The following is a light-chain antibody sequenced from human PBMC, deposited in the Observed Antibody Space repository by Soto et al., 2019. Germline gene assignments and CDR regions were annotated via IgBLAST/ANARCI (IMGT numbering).Light chain of an antibody. Sequence: QSVLPQPPSASGTPGQRVTISCSGSSSNIGSNTVNWYQQLPGTAPKLLIYSNNQRPSGVPDRFSGSKSGTSASLAISGLQSEDEADYYCAAWDDSLNGVVFGGGTNLTVL. J-gene: IGLJ3*02. V-gene: IGLV1-44*01. CDR2: SNN. CDR1: SSNIGSNT. CDR3: AAWDDSLNGVV.